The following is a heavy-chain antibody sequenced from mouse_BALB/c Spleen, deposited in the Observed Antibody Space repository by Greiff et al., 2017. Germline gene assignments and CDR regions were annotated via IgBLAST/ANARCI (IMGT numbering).Heavy chain of an antibody. CDR3: ARYWGNFDY. D-gene: IGHD4-1*01. V-gene: IGHV1S56*01. CDR1: GYTFTSYY. Sequence: VQLQQSGPELVKPGASVRISCKASGYTFTSYYIHWVKQRPGQGLEWIGWIYPGNVNTKYNEKFKGKATLTADKSSSTAYMQLSSLTSEDSAVYFCARYWGNFDYWGQGTTLTVSS. J-gene: IGHJ2*01. CDR2: IYPGNVNT.